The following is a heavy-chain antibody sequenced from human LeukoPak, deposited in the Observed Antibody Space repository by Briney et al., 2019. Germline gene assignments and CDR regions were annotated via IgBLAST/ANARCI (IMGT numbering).Heavy chain of an antibody. J-gene: IGHJ4*02. CDR2: IKTKTDGGTI. V-gene: IGHV3-15*01. D-gene: IGHD2/OR15-2a*01. CDR3: TRDLSS. CDR1: GFTFSDYY. Sequence: GGSLRLSCVASGFTFSDYYMSWIRQAPGKGLEWVGRIKTKTDGGTIDYAAPVKGRFTISRDDSENTLYLQMNSLKTEDTAVYYCTRDLSSWGQGTLVTVSS.